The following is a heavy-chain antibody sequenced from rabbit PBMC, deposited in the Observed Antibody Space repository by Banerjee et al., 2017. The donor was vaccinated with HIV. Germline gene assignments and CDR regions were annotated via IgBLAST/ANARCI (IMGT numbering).Heavy chain of an antibody. CDR1: GFSFSSGYD. J-gene: IGHJ4*01. CDR2: IDVGSSGNT. Sequence: QSLEESGGDLVKPGASLTLTCTASGFSFSSGYDMYWVRQAPGKGLEWIACIDVGSSGNTYYASWAKGRFTISKTSSTTVTLQMTSLTAADTATYFCARVDDENNYYMGDYFNLWGPGTLVTVS. CDR3: ARVDDENNYYMGDYFNL. D-gene: IGHD1-1*01. V-gene: IGHV1S40*01.